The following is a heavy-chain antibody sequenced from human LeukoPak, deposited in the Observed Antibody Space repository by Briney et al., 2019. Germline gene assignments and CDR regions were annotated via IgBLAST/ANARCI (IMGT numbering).Heavy chain of an antibody. V-gene: IGHV1-18*01. J-gene: IGHJ4*02. Sequence: ASVKVSCKASGYTFTSYGISWVRQAPGQGLEWMGWISAYNGNTNSAQKLQGRVTMTTDTSTNTAYMELRSLRSDDTAVYYCARGRKDYGDYYFDSWGQGTLVTVS. CDR3: ARGRKDYGDYYFDS. D-gene: IGHD4-17*01. CDR1: GYTFTSYG. CDR2: ISAYNGNT.